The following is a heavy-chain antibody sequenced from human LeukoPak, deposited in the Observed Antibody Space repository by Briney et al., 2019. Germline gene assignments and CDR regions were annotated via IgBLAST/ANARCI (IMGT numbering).Heavy chain of an antibody. V-gene: IGHV4-34*01. CDR1: GGSFSGYY. D-gene: IGHD3-10*01. Sequence: SETLSLTCAVYGGSFSGYYWSWIRQPPGKGLEWIGEINHSGSTNYNPSLKSRVTISVDTSKNQFSLKLSSVTAADTAVYYCARGPGSGSYYGFDYWGQGTLVTVSS. CDR2: INHSGST. J-gene: IGHJ4*02. CDR3: ARGPGSGSYYGFDY.